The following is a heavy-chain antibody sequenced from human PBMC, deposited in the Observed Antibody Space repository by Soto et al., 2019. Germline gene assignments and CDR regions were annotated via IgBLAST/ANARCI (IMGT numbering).Heavy chain of an antibody. CDR3: ARKLAVAGLIHWFDP. V-gene: IGHV4-39*01. CDR2: IYYSGST. Sequence: SETLSLTCTVSGGYISSSSYYWGWIRQPPGKGLEWIGSIYYSGSTYYNPSLKSRVTISVDTSKNQFSLKLSSVTAADTAVYYCARKLAVAGLIHWFDPWGQGTLVTVSS. CDR1: GGYISSSSYY. J-gene: IGHJ5*02. D-gene: IGHD6-19*01.